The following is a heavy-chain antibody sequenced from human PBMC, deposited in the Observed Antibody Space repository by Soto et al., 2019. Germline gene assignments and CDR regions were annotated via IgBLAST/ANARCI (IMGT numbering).Heavy chain of an antibody. J-gene: IGHJ4*02. V-gene: IGHV3-30*18. CDR1: GLTFSGYG. D-gene: IGHD3-10*01. CDR3: AKDQMGRGWRTLDS. Sequence: QVQMVESGGGVVQPGTSLRLSCVVTGLTFSGYGMHWVRQAPGKGLEWVADITYDGSSTYYADAVKGRFTVSRDNSKNILYLQMTSLRGDDTAMYYCAKDQMGRGWRTLDSWGQRTLVIVSS. CDR2: ITYDGSST.